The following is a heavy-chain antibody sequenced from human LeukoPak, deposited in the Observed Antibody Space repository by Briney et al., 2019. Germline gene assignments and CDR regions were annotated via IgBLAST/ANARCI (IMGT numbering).Heavy chain of an antibody. D-gene: IGHD2-21*02. J-gene: IGHJ2*01. V-gene: IGHV4-59*08. Sequence: SETLSLTCLVSGGSFRTNYWSWIRQPPGKGLEWIGLISYNGGTDFNPSLKGRVTISVDTSRNQFSLRLSSVTAADTAVYYCARHVRGGYCGGDCYSATWHYDLWGRGTLVTVSS. CDR1: GGSFRTNY. CDR3: ARHVRGGYCGGDCYSATWHYDL. CDR2: ISYNGGT.